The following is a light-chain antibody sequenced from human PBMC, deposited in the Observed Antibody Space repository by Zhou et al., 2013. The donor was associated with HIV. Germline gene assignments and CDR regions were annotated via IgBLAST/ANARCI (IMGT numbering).Light chain of an antibody. CDR1: QDIRNS. J-gene: IGKJ3*01. CDR3: QQYDNLPRT. CDR2: DAS. V-gene: IGKV1-33*01. Sequence: DIQMTQSPSSLSASVGDRVTITCQASQDIRNSLNWYQQKPGKAPKLLIYDASNLETGVPSRFSGSGSGTDFTFTISSLRPEDIATYYCQQYDNLPRTFGPGTKVDIK.